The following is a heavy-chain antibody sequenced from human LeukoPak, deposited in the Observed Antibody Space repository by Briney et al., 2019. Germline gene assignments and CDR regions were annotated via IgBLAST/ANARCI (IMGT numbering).Heavy chain of an antibody. J-gene: IGHJ4*02. CDR1: GFTFSSYG. D-gene: IGHD1-1*01. CDR2: IWYDGSNK. Sequence: GRSLRLSCAASGFTFSSYGMHWVRQAPGKGLEWVAVIWYDGSNKYYADSVKGRFTISRDNSKNTLYLQMNSLRAEDTAVYYCASDEWVERRAFDYWGQGTLVTVSS. V-gene: IGHV3-33*01. CDR3: ASDEWVERRAFDY.